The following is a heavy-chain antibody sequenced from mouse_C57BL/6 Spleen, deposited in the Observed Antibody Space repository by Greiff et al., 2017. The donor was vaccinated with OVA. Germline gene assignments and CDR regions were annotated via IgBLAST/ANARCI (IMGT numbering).Heavy chain of an antibody. V-gene: IGHV5-4*01. CDR1: GFTFSSYA. Sequence: EVQGVESGGGLVKPGGSLKLSCAASGFTFSSYAMSWVRQTPEKRLEWVATISDGGSYTYYPDNVKGRFTISRDNAKNNLYLQMSHLKSEDTAMYYCARERGAIYYYGSPFDYWGQGTTLTVSS. CDR2: ISDGGSYT. CDR3: ARERGAIYYYGSPFDY. J-gene: IGHJ2*01. D-gene: IGHD1-1*01.